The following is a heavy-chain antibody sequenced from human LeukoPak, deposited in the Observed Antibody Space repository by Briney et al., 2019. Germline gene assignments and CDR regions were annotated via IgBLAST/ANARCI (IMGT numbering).Heavy chain of an antibody. CDR2: IYTSGST. CDR3: ARGRDDFWRNYYYYYGMDV. J-gene: IGHJ6*02. Sequence: SETLSLTCTVSGGSISSGSYYWSWIRQPAGKGLEWIGRIYTSGSTNYNPSLKSRVTISVDTSKNQFSLKLSPVTAADTAVYYCARGRDDFWRNYYYYYGMDVWGQGTTVTVSS. V-gene: IGHV4-61*02. CDR1: GGSISSGSYY. D-gene: IGHD3-3*01.